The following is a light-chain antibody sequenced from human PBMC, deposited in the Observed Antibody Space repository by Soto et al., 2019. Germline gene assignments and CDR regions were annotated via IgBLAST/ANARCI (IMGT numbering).Light chain of an antibody. CDR3: SSKPPSGPVF. CDR2: DVS. J-gene: IGLJ7*02. V-gene: IGLV2-14*03. Sequence: QSALTQPASVSGSPGQSITISCTGTSSDVGGYNYVSWYQQHPGKAPKLMIYDVSNRPSGVSNRFSGSKSGNTASLTISGPQAEGGAVYYCSSKPPSGPVFFGGGTNLPAL. CDR1: SSDVGGYNY.